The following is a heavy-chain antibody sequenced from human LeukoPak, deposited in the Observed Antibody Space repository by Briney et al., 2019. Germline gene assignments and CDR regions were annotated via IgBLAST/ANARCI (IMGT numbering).Heavy chain of an antibody. V-gene: IGHV1-18*01. Sequence: ASVKVSCKASGYTFTSYGISWVRQAPGQGLEWMGWISGNNGNTNHAQKLQGRVIMTTDTSTSTAYMELRSLRSEDTAVYYCARASVYYASGSYRYYYMDVWGKGTTVTISS. CDR3: ARASVYYASGSYRYYYMDV. CDR2: ISGNNGNT. J-gene: IGHJ6*03. CDR1: GYTFTSYG. D-gene: IGHD3-10*01.